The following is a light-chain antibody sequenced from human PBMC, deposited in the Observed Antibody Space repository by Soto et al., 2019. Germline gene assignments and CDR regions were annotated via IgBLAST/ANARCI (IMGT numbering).Light chain of an antibody. CDR3: SSYTSSSTLYV. CDR2: DVS. CDR1: SSDVGDYNY. V-gene: IGLV2-14*01. Sequence: QSALTQPASVSGSPGQSITISCTGTSSDVGDYNYVSWYQQHPGKAPKVMIYDVSNRPSGVSNRFSGSKSGNTASLTISGLQAEDEDDYYCSSYTSSSTLYVFGTGTKVTVL. J-gene: IGLJ1*01.